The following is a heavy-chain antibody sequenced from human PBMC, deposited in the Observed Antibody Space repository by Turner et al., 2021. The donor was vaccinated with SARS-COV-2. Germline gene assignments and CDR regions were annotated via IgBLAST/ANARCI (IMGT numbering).Heavy chain of an antibody. V-gene: IGHV1-2*02. CDR2: INPNSGNT. Sequence: QVQPVQSGPEAKKAAASVTVSCKASGYTFTGYYMHWVRQAPGKGLEWMGLINPNSGNTNYAQKFQGRVTMTRDTSISTPYMELNRLRSDDTAVYYCARPRDYYYYMDDWGKGTTVTVSS. CDR1: GYTFTGYY. CDR3: ARPRDYYYYMDD. J-gene: IGHJ6*03.